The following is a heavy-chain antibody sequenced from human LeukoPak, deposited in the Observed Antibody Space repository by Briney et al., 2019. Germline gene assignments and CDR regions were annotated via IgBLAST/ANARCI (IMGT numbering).Heavy chain of an antibody. D-gene: IGHD3-9*01. CDR2: IYYSGST. Sequence: SETLPLTCTVSGASISSSTYYWGWIRQAPGKGLEWIGSIYYSGSTYYNPSLRSRVTISVDTSKNQFSLKLTSVTAADTAVYYCARDSDILTGYYSRYFDYWSQGTLVTVSS. CDR3: ARDSDILTGYYSRYFDY. CDR1: GASISSSTYY. J-gene: IGHJ4*02. V-gene: IGHV4-39*07.